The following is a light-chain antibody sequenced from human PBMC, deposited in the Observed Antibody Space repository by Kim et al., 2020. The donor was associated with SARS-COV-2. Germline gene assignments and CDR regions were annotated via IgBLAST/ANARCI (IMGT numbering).Light chain of an antibody. CDR1: ASEAI. J-gene: IGLJ3*02. Sequence: SSELTRTLLCLWPWDRQSGSHAKETASEAIMQAGTSRPGQAPVLVFYGKNNRPSGIPDRFSGSSSGNTASLTITGAQAEDEADYYCNSRDTSGFGGGTQLTVL. V-gene: IGLV3-19*01. CDR3: NSRDTSG. CDR2: GKN.